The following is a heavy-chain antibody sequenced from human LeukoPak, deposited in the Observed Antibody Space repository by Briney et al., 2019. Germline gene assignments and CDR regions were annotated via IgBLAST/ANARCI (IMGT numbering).Heavy chain of an antibody. V-gene: IGHV3-21*01. CDR3: ARDSGRDDSSGYYYSEVDY. CDR2: ISSSSSYI. Sequence: GGSLRLSCAASGVTFSSYSMNWVRQAPGKGLEWVSSISSSSSYIYYADSVKGRFTISRDNAKNSLYLQMNSLRAEDTAVYYCARDSGRDDSSGYYYSEVDYWGQGTLVTVSS. J-gene: IGHJ4*02. CDR1: GVTFSSYS. D-gene: IGHD3-22*01.